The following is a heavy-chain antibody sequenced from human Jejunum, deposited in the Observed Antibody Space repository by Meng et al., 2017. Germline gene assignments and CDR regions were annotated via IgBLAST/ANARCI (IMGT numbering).Heavy chain of an antibody. J-gene: IGHJ4*02. CDR1: GYTLKNYL. CDR2: VNAGNGNT. CDR3: ARLYYFDSSGTYDY. V-gene: IGHV1-3*01. Sequence: VQLVESGAEVKKLGASVTVSCKASGYTLKNYLIHWVRQAPGQRLEWMGWVNAGNGNTKSSQNFQGRVTFNRDTSATTAYMELSSLTPEDTAVYYCARLYYFDSSGTYDYWGQGTLVTVSS. D-gene: IGHD3-22*01.